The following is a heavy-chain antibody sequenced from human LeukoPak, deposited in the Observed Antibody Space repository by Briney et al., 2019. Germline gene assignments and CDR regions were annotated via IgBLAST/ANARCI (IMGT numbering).Heavy chain of an antibody. J-gene: IGHJ5*02. Sequence: GESLKISCKGSGYIFTSYWIAWVRQMPGKGLEWMGLIYPDDSDTRYSPSFEGQVTISVDKSISTAYLQWSSLKASDTAMYYCARHGTSSGSFDPWGQGTLVTVSS. CDR3: ARHGTSSGSFDP. V-gene: IGHV5-51*01. CDR2: IYPDDSDT. CDR1: GYIFTSYW. D-gene: IGHD2-2*01.